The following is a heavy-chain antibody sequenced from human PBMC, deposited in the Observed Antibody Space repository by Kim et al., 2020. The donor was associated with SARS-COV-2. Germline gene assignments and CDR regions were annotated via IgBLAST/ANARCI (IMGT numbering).Heavy chain of an antibody. Sequence: NYTPSPKSRVTISVDTPKNQFSLKLGSVTAADTAVDYCARSDFSRTTPGDYWGQGTLVTVSS. CDR3: ARSDFSRTTPGDY. D-gene: IGHD2-15*01. V-gene: IGHV4-59*01. J-gene: IGHJ4*02.